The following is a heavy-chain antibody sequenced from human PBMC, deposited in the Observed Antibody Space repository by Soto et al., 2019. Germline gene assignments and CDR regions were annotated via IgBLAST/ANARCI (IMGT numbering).Heavy chain of an antibody. CDR2: ISGSGGST. CDR3: AKYYDILTGYLYYFDY. V-gene: IGHV3-23*01. Sequence: LRLSCAASGFTFSSNAMSWVRQAPVKGPECVSSISGSGGSTYYADSVKGRFTISRDNSKYTLYLQMNSLRAEDTAVYYCAKYYDILTGYLYYFDYWGQGTLVT. D-gene: IGHD3-9*01. CDR1: GFTFSSNA. J-gene: IGHJ4*02.